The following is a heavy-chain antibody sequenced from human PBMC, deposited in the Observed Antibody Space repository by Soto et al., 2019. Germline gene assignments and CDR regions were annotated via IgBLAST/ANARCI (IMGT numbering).Heavy chain of an antibody. CDR1: GFIFSSYS. CDR2: ISYTSTTM. D-gene: IGHD6-19*01. V-gene: IGHV3-48*02. CDR3: ARAGASSAWTLDY. Sequence: VQLMESGGGLVQPGGSLRLSCAASGFIFSSYSMNWVRQAPGKGREWVSYISYTSTTMYYADSVRGRFTISRDSAKNSLYLQMNSLRHEDTAVYYCARAGASSAWTLDYWGRGTLVTVSS. J-gene: IGHJ4*02.